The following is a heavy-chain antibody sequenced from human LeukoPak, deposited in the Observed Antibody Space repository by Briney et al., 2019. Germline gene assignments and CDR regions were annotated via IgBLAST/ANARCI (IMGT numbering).Heavy chain of an antibody. D-gene: IGHD6-19*01. CDR1: GFTFSTYG. CDR2: ISGSGGST. J-gene: IGHJ4*02. CDR3: ARDRAGDFDY. Sequence: GGSLRLSCAASGFTFSTYGMNWVRQAPGKGLEWVSAISGSGGSTYYADSVKGRFTISRDNSKNTLYLQMNSLRAEDTAVYYCARDRAGDFDYWGQGTLVTVSS. V-gene: IGHV3-23*01.